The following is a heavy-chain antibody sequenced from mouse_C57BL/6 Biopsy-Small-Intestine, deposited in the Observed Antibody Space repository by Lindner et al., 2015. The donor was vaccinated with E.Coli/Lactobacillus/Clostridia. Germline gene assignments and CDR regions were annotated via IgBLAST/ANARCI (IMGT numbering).Heavy chain of an antibody. V-gene: IGHV1-42*01. CDR2: INPSTGGA. CDR1: GYSFTGYY. J-gene: IGHJ2*01. Sequence: VQLQESGPELVKPGASVKISCKTSGYSFTGYYMNWVKQSPEKSLEWIGEINPSTGGATYNQKFKVKATLTVDKSSSTAYMQLKSPTSEDSAVYYCARSHAEGDYWGQGTTLTVSS. CDR3: ARSHAEGDY.